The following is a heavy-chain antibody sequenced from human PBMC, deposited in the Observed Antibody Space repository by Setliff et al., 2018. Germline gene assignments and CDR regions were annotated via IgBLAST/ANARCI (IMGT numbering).Heavy chain of an antibody. CDR1: GFTFSNYW. D-gene: IGHD3-3*01. CDR3: ARKGLWGFGVVPFDY. CDR2: INRDGSNI. J-gene: IGHJ4*02. V-gene: IGHV3-74*01. Sequence: GGSLRLSCAASGFTFSNYWMHWVRQAPGKGLVWVSHINRDGSNIRYADSVKGRFTISRDIAKNTLYLQMNSLRAEDTAVYYCARKGLWGFGVVPFDYWGQGTLVTVSS.